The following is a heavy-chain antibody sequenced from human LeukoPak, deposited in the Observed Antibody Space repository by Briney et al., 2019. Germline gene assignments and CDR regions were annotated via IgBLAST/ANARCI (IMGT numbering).Heavy chain of an antibody. V-gene: IGHV3-48*03. CDR3: ARELSGSSCFDY. CDR1: GFTFSSYE. J-gene: IGHJ4*02. CDR2: ISSSDSTL. D-gene: IGHD1-26*01. Sequence: PGGSLRLSCAASGFTFSSYEMNWVRRAQGKGLEWVSYISSSDSTLYYADSVKGRFTISRDNAKNSLYLQMNSLRAEDTAVYYCARELSGSSCFDYWGQGTLVTVSS.